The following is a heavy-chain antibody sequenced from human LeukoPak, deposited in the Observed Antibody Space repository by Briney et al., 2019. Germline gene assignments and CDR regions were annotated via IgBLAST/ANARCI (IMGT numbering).Heavy chain of an antibody. Sequence: SETLSLTCSVSGGSISRTGYYWGWIRQPPGKGLEWIGSIYYSGSIYYNPSLKSRVTISVDTSKNQFSLKLSSVTAADTAVYYCARGRGHYSSGSFDPWGQGTLVTVSS. J-gene: IGHJ5*02. CDR3: ARGRGHYSSGSFDP. D-gene: IGHD6-19*01. CDR1: GGSISRTGYY. V-gene: IGHV4-39*07. CDR2: IYYSGSI.